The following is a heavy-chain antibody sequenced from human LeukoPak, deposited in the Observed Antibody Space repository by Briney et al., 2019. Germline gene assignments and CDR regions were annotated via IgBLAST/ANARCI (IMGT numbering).Heavy chain of an antibody. CDR1: GGTFSSYT. CDR3: ARDLDYYDSSGYAAFDI. CDR2: IIPILGIA. D-gene: IGHD3-22*01. J-gene: IGHJ3*02. V-gene: IGHV1-69*04. Sequence: SVKVSCKASGGTFSSYTISWVRQAPGQGLEWMGRIIPILGIANYAQKFQGRVTITADKSTSTAYMELSSLRSEDTAVYYCARDLDYYDSSGYAAFDIWAKGQWSPSLQ.